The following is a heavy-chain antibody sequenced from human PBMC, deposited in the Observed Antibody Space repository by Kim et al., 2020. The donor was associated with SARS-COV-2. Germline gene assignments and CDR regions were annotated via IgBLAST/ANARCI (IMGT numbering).Heavy chain of an antibody. D-gene: IGHD5-12*01. CDR1: GGTFSSYA. CDR2: IIPIFGTA. Sequence: SVKVSCKASGGTFSSYAISWVRQAPGQGLEWMGGIIPIFGTANYAQKFQGRVTITADESTSPAYMELSSLRSEDTAVYYCARDAIGEDSGYDLGDYWGQRGLVTVSS. CDR3: ARDAIGEDSGYDLGDY. J-gene: IGHJ4*02. V-gene: IGHV1-69*13.